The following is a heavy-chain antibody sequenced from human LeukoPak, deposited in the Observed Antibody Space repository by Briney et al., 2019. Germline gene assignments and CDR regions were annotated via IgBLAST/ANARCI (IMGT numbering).Heavy chain of an antibody. Sequence: GGSLRLSCAASGFTFSSYEMNWVRQAPGKGLDWVSYISSSGSTIYYADSVKGRFTISRDNAKNSLYLQMNSLRAEDTAVYYCARDDYYDSSADVGYWGQGTLVTVSS. V-gene: IGHV3-48*03. CDR2: ISSSGSTI. D-gene: IGHD3-22*01. CDR1: GFTFSSYE. J-gene: IGHJ4*02. CDR3: ARDDYYDSSADVGY.